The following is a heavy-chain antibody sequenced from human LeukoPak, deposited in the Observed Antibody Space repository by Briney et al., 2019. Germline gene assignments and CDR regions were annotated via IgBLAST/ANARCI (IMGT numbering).Heavy chain of an antibody. V-gene: IGHV3-21*01. Sequence: GRSLRLSCAASGFTFSSYSMNWVRQAPGKGLEWVSSISSSSSYIYYADSVKGRFTISRDNAKNSLYLQMNSLRAEDTAVYYCASIPYCSGGSCYSFPYYYYGMDVWGQGTTVTVSS. CDR3: ASIPYCSGGSCYSFPYYYYGMDV. J-gene: IGHJ6*02. CDR2: ISSSSSYI. CDR1: GFTFSSYS. D-gene: IGHD2-15*01.